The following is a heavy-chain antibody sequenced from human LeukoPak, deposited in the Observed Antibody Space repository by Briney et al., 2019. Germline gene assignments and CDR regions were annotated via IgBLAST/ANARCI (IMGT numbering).Heavy chain of an antibody. CDR2: INPSGGST. CDR3: ARSGGRYYYDSSGYYDY. J-gene: IGHJ4*02. D-gene: IGHD3-22*01. V-gene: IGHV1-46*01. Sequence: ASVKVSCKASGYTFTSYYMHWVRQAPGQGLEWMGIINPSGGSTSYAQKFQGRVTMTRDTSTSTVYMELSSLRSEDTAVYYCARSGGRYYYDSSGYYDYWGQGTLVTVSS. CDR1: GYTFTSYY.